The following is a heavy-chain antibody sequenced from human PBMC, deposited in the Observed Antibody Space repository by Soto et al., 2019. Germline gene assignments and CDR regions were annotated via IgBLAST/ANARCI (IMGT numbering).Heavy chain of an antibody. J-gene: IGHJ6*02. CDR2: INTDGLS. V-gene: IGHV4-4*07. D-gene: IGHD2-15*01. CDR1: GVSITSYY. CDR3: ARVPVAVAATEDYYGLDV. Sequence: PSETLSLTCSVSGVSITSYYWSWIRQSAWGGLEWMGRINTDGLSTYSPSFKSRLTMSLDTSKNQVSLRLISVTAADTAVYFCARVPVAVAATEDYYGLDVWGQGTTVTVSS.